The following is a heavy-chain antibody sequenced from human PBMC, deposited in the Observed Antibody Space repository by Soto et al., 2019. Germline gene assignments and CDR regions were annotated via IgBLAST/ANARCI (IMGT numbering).Heavy chain of an antibody. CDR1: GFSLSTGGVG. D-gene: IGHD3-10*01. CDR2: LYWDDDK. Sequence: QITLKESGPTLVKPTQTLTLTCTFSGFSLSTGGVGVGWIRQPPGKALEWLAFLYWDDDKRYSPSLKSRLTITKDTSKNQVVLTMSNMDLVDTGTYYCVSGSFPNWFDPWGQGILVIVSS. V-gene: IGHV2-5*04. J-gene: IGHJ5*02. CDR3: VSGSFPNWFDP.